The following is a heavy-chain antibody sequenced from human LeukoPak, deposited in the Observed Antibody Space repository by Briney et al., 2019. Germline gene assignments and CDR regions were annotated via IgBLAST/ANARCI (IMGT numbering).Heavy chain of an antibody. V-gene: IGHV2-5*02. CDR2: IYWDDDK. J-gene: IGHJ4*02. D-gene: IGHD1-14*01. Sequence: ESGPTLVKPTQTLTLTCTFSGLSLSTSGVGVGCIRQPPGKALEWLALIYWDDDKRYCPSLRTRLTITKDTSKNKVVLKMTNMDPVDTATYYCAHNKKGRAPGMFDYWGQGTLVTVSS. CDR3: AHNKKGRAPGMFDY. CDR1: GLSLSTSGVG.